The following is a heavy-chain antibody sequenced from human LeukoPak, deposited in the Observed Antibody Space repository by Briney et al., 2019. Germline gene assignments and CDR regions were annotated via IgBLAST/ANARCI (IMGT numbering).Heavy chain of an antibody. Sequence: GGSLRLSCSASGFTFSSYWMSWVRQAPGKGLEWVANIKQDGSEKYYVDSVKGRFTISRDNAKNSLYLQLNSLRAEDTAVYYCAREGITATADYWGQGTLVTVSS. CDR2: IKQDGSEK. V-gene: IGHV3-7*01. J-gene: IGHJ4*02. CDR1: GFTFSSYW. CDR3: AREGITATADY. D-gene: IGHD6-13*01.